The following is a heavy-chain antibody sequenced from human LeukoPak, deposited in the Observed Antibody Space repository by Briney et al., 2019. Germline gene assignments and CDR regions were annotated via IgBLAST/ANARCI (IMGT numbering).Heavy chain of an antibody. V-gene: IGHV4-34*01. CDR3: AREGARWEPSFSAFDI. Sequence: SDTLSLTCAVYGGSFSGYYWSWIRQPPGKGLEWIGEINHSGSTNYNPSLKSRVTISVDTSKNQFSLKLSSVTAADTAVYYCAREGARWEPSFSAFDIWGQGTMVTVSS. D-gene: IGHD1-26*01. CDR1: GGSFSGYY. J-gene: IGHJ3*02. CDR2: INHSGST.